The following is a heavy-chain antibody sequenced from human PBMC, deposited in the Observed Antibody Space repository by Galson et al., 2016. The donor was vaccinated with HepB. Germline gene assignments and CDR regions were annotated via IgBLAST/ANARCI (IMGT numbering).Heavy chain of an antibody. D-gene: IGHD5-24*01. J-gene: IGHJ3*02. V-gene: IGHV3-15*01. Sequence: SLRLSCAASGFTFINAWMTWVRQAPGKGLEWVGRIKSKTDGVTTDYGAPVRGRFTISRDDSKNTVYLQMNRLKSEDTAVDYCTTGLEKWLEFDAFDIWGQGTMVTVSS. CDR3: TTGLEKWLEFDAFDI. CDR1: GFTFINAW. CDR2: IKSKTDGVTT.